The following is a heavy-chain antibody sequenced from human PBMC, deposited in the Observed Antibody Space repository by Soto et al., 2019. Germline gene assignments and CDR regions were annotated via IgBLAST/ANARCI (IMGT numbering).Heavy chain of an antibody. J-gene: IGHJ4*02. D-gene: IGHD3-22*01. Sequence: QVQLVESGGGVVQPGRSLRLSCAASGFTFSNYGMHWVRQAPGKGLEWVAIIWYDGNNKYYADSVKGRFTISRDNSKNTLYLQMNNLRAEDTAVYYCARGYDSSGYASYYFDYWGQGTLVTVSS. CDR1: GFTFSNYG. CDR3: ARGYDSSGYASYYFDY. CDR2: IWYDGNNK. V-gene: IGHV3-33*01.